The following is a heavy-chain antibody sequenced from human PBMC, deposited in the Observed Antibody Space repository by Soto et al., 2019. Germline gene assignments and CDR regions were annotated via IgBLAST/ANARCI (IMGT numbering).Heavy chain of an antibody. CDR1: GGSISSSSYY. V-gene: IGHV4-39*01. D-gene: IGHD3-22*01. Sequence: QLQLQESGPGLVKPSETLSLTCTVSGGSISSSSYYWGWIRQPPGKGLEWIGSIYYSGSTYYNPSLKSRVTXXVXTXXNQFSLKLSSVTAADTAVYYCARRGLWSGYYYARNWGQGTLVTVSS. J-gene: IGHJ4*02. CDR2: IYYSGST. CDR3: ARRGLWSGYYYARN.